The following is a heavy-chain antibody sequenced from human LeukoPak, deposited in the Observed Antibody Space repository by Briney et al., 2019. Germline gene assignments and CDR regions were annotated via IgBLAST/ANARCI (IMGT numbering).Heavy chain of an antibody. CDR1: GGSISCYY. D-gene: IGHD3-22*01. CDR3: ARVKYYYDSSGYSYNWFDP. J-gene: IGHJ5*02. V-gene: IGHV4-4*07. CDR2: IYTSGST. Sequence: KPSETLSLTCSISGGSISCYYWSWIRQPARKGLEWIGRIYTSGSTNYNPSLKRRVTMSVDTHKNQFSLNLSSVTAADTAVYYCARVKYYYDSSGYSYNWFDPWGQGTLVTVSS.